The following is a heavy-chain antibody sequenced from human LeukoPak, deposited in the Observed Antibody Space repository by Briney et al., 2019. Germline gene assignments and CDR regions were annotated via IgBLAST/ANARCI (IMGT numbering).Heavy chain of an antibody. CDR2: INAGNGNT. V-gene: IGHV1-3*01. Sequence: ASVKVSCKASGYTFTSYAIHWVRQAPGQRLEWMGWINAGNGNTEYSQKFQGRVTITTDESTSTAYMELSSLRSDDTAVYYCAREKHYYDSSGYSTDYWGQGTLVTVSS. CDR3: AREKHYYDSSGYSTDY. J-gene: IGHJ4*02. CDR1: GYTFTSYA. D-gene: IGHD3-22*01.